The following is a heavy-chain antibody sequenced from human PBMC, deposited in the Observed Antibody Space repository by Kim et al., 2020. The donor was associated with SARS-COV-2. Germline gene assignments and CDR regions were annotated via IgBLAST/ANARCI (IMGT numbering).Heavy chain of an antibody. V-gene: IGHV1-46*01. J-gene: IGHJ5*02. Sequence: ASVKVSCKASGYTFTSYYMHWVRQAPGQGLEWMGIINPSGGSTSYAQKFQGRVTMTRDTSTSTVYMELSSLRSEDTAVYYCARVFMVRGVNSRGFDPWGQGTLVTVSS. CDR3: ARVFMVRGVNSRGFDP. D-gene: IGHD3-10*01. CDR2: INPSGGST. CDR1: GYTFTSYY.